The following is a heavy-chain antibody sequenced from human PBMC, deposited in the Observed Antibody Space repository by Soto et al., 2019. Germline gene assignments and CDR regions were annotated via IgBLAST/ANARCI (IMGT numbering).Heavy chain of an antibody. J-gene: IGHJ6*02. V-gene: IGHV1-24*01. Sequence: RASVKVSCKVSGYTLTELSMHWVRQAPGKGLGWMGGFDPEDGETIYAQKFQGRVTMTEDTSTDTAYMELSSLRSEDTAVYYCATSRSGGIAAAGYYYYGMDVWGQGTTVTVSS. CDR2: FDPEDGET. CDR1: GYTLTELS. CDR3: ATSRSGGIAAAGYYYYGMDV. D-gene: IGHD6-13*01.